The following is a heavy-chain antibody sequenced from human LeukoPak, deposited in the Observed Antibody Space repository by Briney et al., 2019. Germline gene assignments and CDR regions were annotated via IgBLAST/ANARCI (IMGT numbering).Heavy chain of an antibody. CDR2: ISSSGSTI. J-gene: IGHJ4*02. D-gene: IGHD1-26*01. CDR1: GFTFSSYE. CDR3: ARDLVGAEGNYFDY. V-gene: IGHV3-48*03. Sequence: PGGSLRLSCAASGFTFSSYEMNWVRQAPGKGLEWVSYISSSGSTIYYADLVKGRFTISRDNAKNSLYLQMNSLRAEDTAVYYCARDLVGAEGNYFDYWGQGTLVTVSS.